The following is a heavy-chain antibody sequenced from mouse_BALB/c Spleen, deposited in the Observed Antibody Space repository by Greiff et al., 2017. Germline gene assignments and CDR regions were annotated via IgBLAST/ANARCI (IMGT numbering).Heavy chain of an antibody. J-gene: IGHJ4*01. CDR3: ARSGLNWDYYAMDY. CDR1: GYTFTSYT. Sequence: QVQLQQSAAELARPGASVKMSCKASGYTFTSYTMHWVKQRPGQGLEWIGYINPSSGYTEYNQKFKDKTTLTADKSSSTAYMQLSSLTSEDSAVYYCARSGLNWDYYAMDYWGQGTSVTVSS. CDR2: INPSSGYT. D-gene: IGHD4-1*01. V-gene: IGHV1-4*02.